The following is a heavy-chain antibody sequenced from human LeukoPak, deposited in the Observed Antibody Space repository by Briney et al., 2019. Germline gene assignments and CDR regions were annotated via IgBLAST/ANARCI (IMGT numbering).Heavy chain of an antibody. CDR3: ARHVTADNRFDP. J-gene: IGHJ5*02. V-gene: IGHV4-39*01. CDR1: GGSISRNSYS. Sequence: SETLSLTCTVSGGSISRNSYSWGWIRQPPGKGLEWIGSISDSGTIHYNPSLKSRVTILVDTSKKQVSLKVNAVTAADTAVYYCARHVTADNRFDPWGQGTLVTVSS. CDR2: ISDSGTI.